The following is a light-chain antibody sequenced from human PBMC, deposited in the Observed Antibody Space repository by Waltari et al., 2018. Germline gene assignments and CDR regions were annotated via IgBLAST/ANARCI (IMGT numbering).Light chain of an antibody. CDR1: QNIDNY. CDR3: QQSYSNPVT. Sequence: DIQMTQSPSSLSASVGDRVTITCRASQNIDNYLNWYQQKPGKAPNLLIYTASSLQSGVPSRFDGSGYGTDFTLIISSLQPEDFATYYCQQSYSNPVTFGGGTKVEIK. V-gene: IGKV1-39*01. J-gene: IGKJ4*01. CDR2: TAS.